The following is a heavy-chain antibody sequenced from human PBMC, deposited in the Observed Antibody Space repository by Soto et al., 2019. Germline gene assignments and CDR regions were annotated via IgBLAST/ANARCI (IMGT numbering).Heavy chain of an antibody. CDR2: INNDGSEK. J-gene: IGHJ4*02. V-gene: IGHV3-7*03. Sequence: EVQLVESGEDLVQPGGSLRLSCVASGFTFSPYWMSWVRQAPGKGLEWVATINNDGSEKYYAESVKGRFTISRDNAKDSLYLQLSSLRAEDTAIYYCARGSNQDYWGQGTLVAVSS. CDR1: GFTFSPYW. D-gene: IGHD2-8*01. CDR3: ARGSNQDY.